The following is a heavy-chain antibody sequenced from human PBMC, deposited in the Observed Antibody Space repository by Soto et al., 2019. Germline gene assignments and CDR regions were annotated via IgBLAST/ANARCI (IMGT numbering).Heavy chain of an antibody. D-gene: IGHD3-16*01. J-gene: IGHJ4*01. CDR1: GYTFTTHV. CDR2: VNGGNGNT. V-gene: IGHV1-3*01. CDR3: AKDREVWGSGSEFDY. Sequence: GASVKVSCKASGYTFTTHVMHWVRQPPGQRLEWMGWVNGGNGNTKYSQKFQGRVTITRDTSATTAYMELSRLTSEDKAVYYCAKDREVWGSGSEFDYWGHGTLVTVSS.